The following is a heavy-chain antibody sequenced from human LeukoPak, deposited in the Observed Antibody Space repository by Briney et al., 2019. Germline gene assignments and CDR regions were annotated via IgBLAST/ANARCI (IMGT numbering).Heavy chain of an antibody. V-gene: IGHV1-2*02. CDR1: GYTFTVYY. CDR3: ARGGVRFGELLPDY. CDR2: INPNSGGT. D-gene: IGHD3-10*01. J-gene: IGHJ4*02. Sequence: GASVKVSCKASGYTFTVYYMHWVRQAPGQGLEWMGWINPNSGGTNYAQKFQGRVTMTRDTSISTAYMNLSRLRSDDTAVYYCARGGVRFGELLPDYWGQGTLVTVSS.